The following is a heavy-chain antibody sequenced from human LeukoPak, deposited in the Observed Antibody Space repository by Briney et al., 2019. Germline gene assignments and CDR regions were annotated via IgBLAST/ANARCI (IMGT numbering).Heavy chain of an antibody. CDR2: IYHSGIS. J-gene: IGHJ4*02. D-gene: IGHD3-10*01. CDR1: AYSISSGYY. CDR3: ARGLYYDPGSYTAAGN. Sequence: TSETLSCTCAVSAYSISSGYYWGWIREPPGKGLEWIGSIYHSGISHYNLSLKGRVTTSVDTSKNQFSLKLSSVTAADTAVYYCARGLYYDPGSYTAAGNWGQGTLVTVSS. V-gene: IGHV4-38-2*01.